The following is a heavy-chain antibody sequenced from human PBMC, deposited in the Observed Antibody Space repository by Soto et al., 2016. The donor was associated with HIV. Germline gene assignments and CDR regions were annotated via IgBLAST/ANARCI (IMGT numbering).Heavy chain of an antibody. D-gene: IGHD3-10*01. CDR1: KFTFSSYA. V-gene: IGHV3-23*01. Sequence: EVQLLESGGGLVQPGGSLRLSCAASKFTFSSYAMSWVRQAPGKGLEWVSAISGSGGSTYYADSVKGRFTISRDNSKNTLYLQMNSLRAEDTAVYYCAKDRGTMVRGVTLYYYYHGMDVWGQGTTVTVSS. J-gene: IGHJ6*02. CDR3: AKDRGTMVRGVTLYYYYHGMDV. CDR2: ISGSGGST.